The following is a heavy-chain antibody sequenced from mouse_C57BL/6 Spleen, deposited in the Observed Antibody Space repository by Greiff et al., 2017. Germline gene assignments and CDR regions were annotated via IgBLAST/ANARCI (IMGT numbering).Heavy chain of an antibody. J-gene: IGHJ3*01. D-gene: IGHD1-1*01. V-gene: IGHV1-64*01. CDR1: GYTFTSYW. Sequence: QVQLQQPGAELVKPGASVKLSCMASGYTFTSYWMHWVKQRPGQGLEWIGMIHPNSGSTNYNEKFKSKATLTVDKSSSTAYMQLSSLTSEDSAVYYCAREDGSRFAYWGQGTLVTVSA. CDR3: AREDGSRFAY. CDR2: IHPNSGST.